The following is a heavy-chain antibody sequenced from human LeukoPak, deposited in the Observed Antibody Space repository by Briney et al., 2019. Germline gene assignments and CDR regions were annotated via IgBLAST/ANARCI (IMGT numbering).Heavy chain of an antibody. V-gene: IGHV1-8*02. D-gene: IGHD3-3*01. CDR1: GYTFTGYY. J-gene: IGHJ6*02. CDR3: AKDFWSGYYPYYYYGMDV. Sequence: ASVKVSCKASGYTFTGYYMHWVRQATGQGLEWMGWMNPNSGNTGYAQKFQGRVTMTRNTSISTAYMELSSLRSEDTAVYYCAKDFWSGYYPYYYYGMDVWGQGTTVTASS. CDR2: MNPNSGNT.